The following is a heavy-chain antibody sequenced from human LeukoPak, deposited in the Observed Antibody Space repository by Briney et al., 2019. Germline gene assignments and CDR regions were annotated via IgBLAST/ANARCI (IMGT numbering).Heavy chain of an antibody. Sequence: ASVKVSCKSSGYTFTDYWIHWVRQAPGQGLGWMGCMNAESADTNYIENFQGRVTMTRDTSISTAYMELGGLRFDDTAVYYCAAERRGNYRLDYWGQGALVTVSS. CDR2: MNAESADT. D-gene: IGHD1-7*01. CDR3: AAERRGNYRLDY. V-gene: IGHV1-2*02. CDR1: GYTFTDYW. J-gene: IGHJ4*02.